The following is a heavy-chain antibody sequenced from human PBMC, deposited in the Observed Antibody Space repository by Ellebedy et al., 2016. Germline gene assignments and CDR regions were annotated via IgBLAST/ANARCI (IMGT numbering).Heavy chain of an antibody. D-gene: IGHD4-17*01. CDR3: AHRTTVTSVDY. J-gene: IGHJ4*02. V-gene: IGHV2-5*01. CDR1: GFSLSTSGVC. Sequence: SGPTLVKPTQTLTLTCTFSGFSLSTSGVCVGWIRQPPGKAPEWLGFIYWNDDKRYNPSLRSRLTITKDTSKNQVVLTMTNMDPVDAATYFCAHRTTVTSVDYWGQGTLVTVSS. CDR2: IYWNDDK.